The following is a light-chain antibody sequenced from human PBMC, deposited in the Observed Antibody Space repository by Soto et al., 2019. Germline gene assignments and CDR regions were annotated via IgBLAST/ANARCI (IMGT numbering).Light chain of an antibody. J-gene: IGKJ5*01. CDR2: GAS. Sequence: PGERVTLSCRASQSVSSSYLTWYQQKPGQAPRLLIYGASTRATGIPARFSGSGSTTDFTLTISRLEPEDFAVYYCQHRSSWPVSFGQGTRLEIK. CDR3: QHRSSWPVS. V-gene: IGKV3D-20*02. CDR1: QSVSSSY.